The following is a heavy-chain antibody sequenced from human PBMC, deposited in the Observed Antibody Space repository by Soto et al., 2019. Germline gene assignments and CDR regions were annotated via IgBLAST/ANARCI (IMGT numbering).Heavy chain of an antibody. V-gene: IGHV1-69*13. D-gene: IGHD5-18*01. Sequence: SVKVSCKASGGTFSSYAISWVRQAPGQGLEWMGGIIPIFGTANYAQKFQGRVTITADESTSTAYMELSSLRSEDTAVYYCASVDTAMEATYFDYWGQGTLVTVSS. CDR1: GGTFSSYA. J-gene: IGHJ4*02. CDR3: ASVDTAMEATYFDY. CDR2: IIPIFGTA.